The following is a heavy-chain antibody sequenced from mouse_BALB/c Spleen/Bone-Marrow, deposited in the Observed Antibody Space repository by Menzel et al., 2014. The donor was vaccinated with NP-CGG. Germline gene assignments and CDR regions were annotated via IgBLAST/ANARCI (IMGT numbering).Heavy chain of an antibody. Sequence: VQLQQPGAELVKQGASVKLSCTASGFNIKDTYMHWVKQRPEQGLEWIGRIDPANGNTKYDPKFQGKATITADTSSNTAYLQLSSLTSEDTAVYYCASYYYGHYFDYWGQGTTLTVSS. V-gene: IGHV14-3*02. CDR2: IDPANGNT. J-gene: IGHJ2*01. D-gene: IGHD1-1*01. CDR1: GFNIKDTY. CDR3: ASYYYGHYFDY.